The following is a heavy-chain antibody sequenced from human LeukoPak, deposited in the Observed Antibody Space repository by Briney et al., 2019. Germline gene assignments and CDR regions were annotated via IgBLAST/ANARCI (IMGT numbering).Heavy chain of an antibody. V-gene: IGHV4-59*08. J-gene: IGHJ4*02. Sequence: KASETLSLTCTVSGGSISSYYWSWIRQPPGKGLEWIGYIYYSGSTNYNPSLKSRVTISVDTSKNQFSLKLSSVTAPDTAGYYCARHMGSGWPYHFVYWGQGTLVTVSS. CDR1: GGSISSYY. D-gene: IGHD6-19*01. CDR2: IYYSGST. CDR3: ARHMGSGWPYHFVY.